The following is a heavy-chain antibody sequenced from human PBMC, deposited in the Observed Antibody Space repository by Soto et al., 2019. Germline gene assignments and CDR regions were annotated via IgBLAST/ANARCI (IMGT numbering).Heavy chain of an antibody. CDR1: GFRFSTYA. D-gene: IGHD2-15*01. J-gene: IGHJ4*02. CDR2: ISDDRSYT. V-gene: IGHV3-23*01. CDR3: AKAICSGAGCDYFDY. Sequence: EVQLLESGGSLVQPGGSLRLTCTASGFRFSTYAMTWVRQAPGKGLEWVSIISDDRSYTSYADSVRGRFTISRDNSKSTLYVQMNSLRVEDTALYYCAKAICSGAGCDYFDYWGQGTLVTVSS.